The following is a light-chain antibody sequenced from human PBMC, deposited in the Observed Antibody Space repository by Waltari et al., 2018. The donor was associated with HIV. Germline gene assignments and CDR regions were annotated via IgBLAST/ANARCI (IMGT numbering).Light chain of an antibody. Sequence: QSALTQPPSVSGSLGQSVTISCTGTSSDIGAYNRVSWYQQSPGTAPKLRIYEVPRRPSGVPVRVSGSKSGNTASLTISGLQADEEADYYCSSYTTSSTWVFGGGTKLTVL. CDR1: SSDIGAYNR. V-gene: IGLV2-18*02. CDR3: SSYTTSSTWV. J-gene: IGLJ3*02. CDR2: EVP.